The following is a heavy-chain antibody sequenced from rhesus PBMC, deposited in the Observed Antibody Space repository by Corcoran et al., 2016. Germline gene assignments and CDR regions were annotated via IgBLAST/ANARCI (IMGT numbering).Heavy chain of an antibody. CDR2: IYSTSEST. D-gene: IGHD1-20*01. CDR1: GGTISSGYYY. V-gene: IGHV4S12*01. J-gene: IGHJ4*01. Sequence: QVQLQESGPGVVKPSETLSLTCAVSGGTISSGYYYWSWIRPPPGQGLEWIGGIYSTSESTNYHPSLQIRVTISKDTSKNQFSLKRSSVTATDTAVYYCARGRRGAGTFTDYWGQGVLVTVSS. CDR3: ARGRRGAGTFTDY.